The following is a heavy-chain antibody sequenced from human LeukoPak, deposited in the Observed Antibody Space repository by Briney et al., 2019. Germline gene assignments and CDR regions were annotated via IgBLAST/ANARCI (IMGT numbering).Heavy chain of an antibody. CDR3: AKVHSGYDFNWYFDL. D-gene: IGHD5-12*01. J-gene: IGHJ2*01. Sequence: GGSLTLSCAASGFTFDDYAMHWVRQAPGKGLEWVSDISWNSGSIGYADSVEGRFTISRDNAKNSLYLQMNSLRAEDTALYYCAKVHSGYDFNWYFDLWGRGTLVTVSS. V-gene: IGHV3-9*01. CDR2: ISWNSGSI. CDR1: GFTFDDYA.